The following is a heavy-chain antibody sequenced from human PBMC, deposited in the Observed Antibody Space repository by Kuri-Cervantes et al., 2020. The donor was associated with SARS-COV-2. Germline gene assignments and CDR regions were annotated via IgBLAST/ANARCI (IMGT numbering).Heavy chain of an antibody. J-gene: IGHJ4*02. D-gene: IGHD3-3*01. V-gene: IGHV3-23*01. Sequence: GESLKISCAASGFTFSGYAMSWVRQAPGKGLEWVSAISGSGGSTYYADSVEGRFTISRDNSKNTLYLQMNSLRAEDTAVYYCAKTYYDFWSGYPGDYWGQGTLVTVSS. CDR3: AKTYYDFWSGYPGDY. CDR1: GFTFSGYA. CDR2: ISGSGGST.